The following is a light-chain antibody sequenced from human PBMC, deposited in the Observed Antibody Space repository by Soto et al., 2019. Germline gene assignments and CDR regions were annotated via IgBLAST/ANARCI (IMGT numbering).Light chain of an antibody. Sequence: DIQMTQSPSSLSACVGDRVTITCRASQIISTYLNWYQQNPGKAPKLLIYAASNLQNGVPSRFSGSGSGTDFTLTISSLQPEDFATYYCQKSSSIPYTFGQGTKLEIK. CDR1: QIISTY. CDR2: AAS. CDR3: QKSSSIPYT. V-gene: IGKV1-39*01. J-gene: IGKJ2*01.